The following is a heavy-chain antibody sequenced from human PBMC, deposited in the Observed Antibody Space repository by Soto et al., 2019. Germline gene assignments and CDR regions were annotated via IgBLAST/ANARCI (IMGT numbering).Heavy chain of an antibody. CDR1: GGSISSSSYY. V-gene: IGHV4-39*07. CDR2: IYYSGST. Sequence: SETLSLTCTVSGGSISSSSYYWGWIRQPPGKGLEWIGSIYYSGSTYYNPSLKSRVTISVDTSKNQFSLKLSSVTAADTAVYYCAIARGSGYPIDYWGQGTLVTVSS. J-gene: IGHJ4*02. D-gene: IGHD3-10*01. CDR3: AIARGSGYPIDY.